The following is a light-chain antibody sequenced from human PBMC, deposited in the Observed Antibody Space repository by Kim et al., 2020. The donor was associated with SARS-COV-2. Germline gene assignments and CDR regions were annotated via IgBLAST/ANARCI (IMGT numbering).Light chain of an antibody. Sequence: GDRGTITCRASQGISNYLAWYQQKPGKFPKLLIYAASTLQSGVPYRFSGSGSGTDFTLTISSLQPEDVATYYCKKYNSAPWTFGQGTKVDIK. J-gene: IGKJ1*01. CDR2: AAS. CDR3: KKYNSAPWT. V-gene: IGKV1-27*01. CDR1: QGISNY.